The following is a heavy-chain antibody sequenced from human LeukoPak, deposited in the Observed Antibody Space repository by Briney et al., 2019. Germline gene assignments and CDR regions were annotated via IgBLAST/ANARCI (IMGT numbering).Heavy chain of an antibody. V-gene: IGHV4-39*07. Sequence: NPSETLSLTCTVSGGSLSGTSYYWGWMRQPPGKGLEWIGTIFHSGNTFYNASLKSRVTISADTSKNQFSLNLSSVTAADTAVYYCASRKLGNDYWGQGTLVTVSS. CDR3: ASRKLGNDY. CDR1: GGSLSGTSYY. D-gene: IGHD7-27*01. J-gene: IGHJ4*02. CDR2: IFHSGNT.